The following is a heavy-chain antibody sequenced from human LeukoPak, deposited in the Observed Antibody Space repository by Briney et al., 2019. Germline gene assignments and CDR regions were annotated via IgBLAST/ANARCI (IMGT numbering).Heavy chain of an antibody. CDR2: TIPIFGTA. Sequence: SVKVSCKASGGTFSSYAISWVRQAPGQGLEWMGGTIPIFGTANYAQKFQGRVTITADESTSTAYMELSSLRSEDTAVYYCAKAPRHRGISMIRGVREDHYMDVWGKGTTVTISS. J-gene: IGHJ6*03. CDR3: AKAPRHRGISMIRGVREDHYMDV. D-gene: IGHD3-10*01. V-gene: IGHV1-69*01. CDR1: GGTFSSYA.